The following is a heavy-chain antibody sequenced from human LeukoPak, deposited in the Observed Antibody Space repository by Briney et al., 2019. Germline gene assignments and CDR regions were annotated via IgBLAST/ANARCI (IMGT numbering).Heavy chain of an antibody. D-gene: IGHD3-22*01. Sequence: SETLSLTCTVSSGSISSSSYYWGWIRQPPGKGLEWIGEINHSGSTNYNPSLKSRVTISVDTSKNQFSLKLSSVTAADTAVYYCARHGGFYDSSGYYYVLYFFDYWGQGTLVTVSS. V-gene: IGHV4-39*01. CDR1: SGSISSSSYY. CDR3: ARHGGFYDSSGYYYVLYFFDY. J-gene: IGHJ4*02. CDR2: INHSGST.